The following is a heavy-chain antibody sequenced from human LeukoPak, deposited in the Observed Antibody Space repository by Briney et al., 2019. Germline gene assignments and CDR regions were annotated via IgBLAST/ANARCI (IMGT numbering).Heavy chain of an antibody. Sequence: PGGSLRLSCAASGFIFRSYTMRWLREAPGEGLVWVSHINSDGRSTNYADSVKGRFTNSRDNASNTLYLQLNGMRAEATAVYYCARTGIAARPTVWFDPWGQGTLVTVSS. D-gene: IGHD6-6*01. CDR1: GFIFRSYT. J-gene: IGHJ5*02. V-gene: IGHV3-74*01. CDR2: INSDGRST. CDR3: ARTGIAARPTVWFDP.